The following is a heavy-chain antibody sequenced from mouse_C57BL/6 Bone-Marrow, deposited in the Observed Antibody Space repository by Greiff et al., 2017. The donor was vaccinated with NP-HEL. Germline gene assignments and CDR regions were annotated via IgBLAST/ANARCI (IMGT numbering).Heavy chain of an antibody. CDR3: ARDLLGTLKGY. D-gene: IGHD2-1*01. V-gene: IGHV1-81*01. J-gene: IGHJ2*01. CDR2: IYPRSGNT. Sequence: QVQLQQSGAELARPGASVKLSCKASGYTFTSYGISWVKQRTGQGLEWIGEIYPRSGNTYYNEKFKGKATLTADKSSSTAYMELRSLTSEDSAVYFCARDLLGTLKGYWGQGTTLTFSS. CDR1: GYTFTSYG.